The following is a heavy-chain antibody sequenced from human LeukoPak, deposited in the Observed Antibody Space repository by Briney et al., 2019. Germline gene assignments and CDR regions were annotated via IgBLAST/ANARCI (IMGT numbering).Heavy chain of an antibody. V-gene: IGHV4-34*01. D-gene: IGHD6-13*01. J-gene: IGHJ5*02. CDR1: GGSFSGYY. CDR2: INHSGST. CDR3: ARRAGYSSSLFDP. Sequence: SETLSLTCAVYGGSFSGYYWSWIRQPPGKGLEWIGEINHSGSTNYNPSLKSRVTISVDTSKNQFSLKLSSVTAADTAVYYCARRAGYSSSLFDPWGQGTLVTVSS.